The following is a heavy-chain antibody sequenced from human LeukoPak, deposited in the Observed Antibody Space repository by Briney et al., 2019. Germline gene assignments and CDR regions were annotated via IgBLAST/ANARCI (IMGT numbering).Heavy chain of an antibody. D-gene: IGHD3-3*01. J-gene: IGHJ4*02. CDR2: ISWNSGSI. Sequence: PGGSLRLSCAASGFTFDDYAMPWVRQAPGKGLEWVSGISWNSGSIGYADSVKGRFTISRDNAKNSLYLQMNSLRAEDTALYYCAKGGDYDFWSGTIGGDHWGQGTLVTVSS. CDR1: GFTFDDYA. V-gene: IGHV3-9*01. CDR3: AKGGDYDFWSGTIGGDH.